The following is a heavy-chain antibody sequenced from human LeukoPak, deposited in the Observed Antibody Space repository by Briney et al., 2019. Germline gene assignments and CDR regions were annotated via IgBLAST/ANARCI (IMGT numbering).Heavy chain of an antibody. J-gene: IGHJ4*02. CDR3: ARDAGRDGYNWNY. Sequence: VKVSCKASGGTFSSYSISWVRQAPGQGLEWMGRIIPIFGTANYAQKFQGRVTITTDESTSTAYMELSSLRSDDTAVYYCARDAGRDGYNWNYWGQGTLVTVSS. CDR2: IIPIFGTA. CDR1: GGTFSSYS. V-gene: IGHV1-69*05. D-gene: IGHD5-24*01.